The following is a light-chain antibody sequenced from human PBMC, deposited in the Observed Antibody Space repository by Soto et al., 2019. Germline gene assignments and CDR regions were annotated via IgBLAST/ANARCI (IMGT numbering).Light chain of an antibody. J-gene: IGKJ2*01. CDR1: QSISSN. V-gene: IGKV3-15*01. Sequence: EIVMTQSPATLSVSPWERATLSCRASQSISSNLAWYQQKPGQAPRLLIYGASTRATESPDRFSGSGSGNEFTLTISSLQSEDFAMYYCQQYSSWPPYTFGQGTKLEIK. CDR2: GAS. CDR3: QQYSSWPPYT.